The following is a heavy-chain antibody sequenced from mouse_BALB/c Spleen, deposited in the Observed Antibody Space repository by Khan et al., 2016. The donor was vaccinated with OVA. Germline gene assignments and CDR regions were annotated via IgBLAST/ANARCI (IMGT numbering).Heavy chain of an antibody. Sequence: QVQLKESGAELMKPGASVKISCKATGYTFSSYWIEWVKQRPGHGLEWIGEILPGSGNTNCTETFKGKATFTADTSSNTAYMQLSSLTSEDSAVYYCVRYGNHWYFDVWGAGTTVTVSS. V-gene: IGHV1-9*01. CDR3: VRYGNHWYFDV. J-gene: IGHJ1*01. CDR2: ILPGSGNT. D-gene: IGHD2-1*01. CDR1: GYTFSSYW.